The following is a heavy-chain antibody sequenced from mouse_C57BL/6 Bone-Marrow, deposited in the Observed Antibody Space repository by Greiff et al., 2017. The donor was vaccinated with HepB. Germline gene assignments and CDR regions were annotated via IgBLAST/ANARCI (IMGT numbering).Heavy chain of an antibody. CDR3: ARGGDGYCVLHWYFDV. CDR2: IHPNSGST. D-gene: IGHD2-3*01. J-gene: IGHJ1*03. CDR1: GYTFTSYW. Sequence: QVQLQQPGAELVKPGASVKLSCKASGYTFTSYWMHWVKQRPGQGLEWIGMIHPNSGSTNYNEKFKSKATLTVDKSSSTAYMQLSSLTSEDSAVYYCARGGDGYCVLHWYFDVWGTGTTVTVAS. V-gene: IGHV1-64*01.